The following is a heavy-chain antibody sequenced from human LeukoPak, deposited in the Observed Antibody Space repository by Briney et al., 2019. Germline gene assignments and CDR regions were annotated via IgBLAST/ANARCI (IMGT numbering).Heavy chain of an antibody. V-gene: IGHV1-2*02. D-gene: IGHD5-18*01. Sequence: ASVKVSCKASGYTFTGYYMHWVRQAPGQGLEWMGWINPNSGGTNYAQKFQGRVTMTRDTSISTAYMELSRLRSDDTAVYYCARGRPGYSYGQVDYWGQGTLVTVSS. CDR2: INPNSGGT. CDR3: ARGRPGYSYGQVDY. CDR1: GYTFTGYY. J-gene: IGHJ4*02.